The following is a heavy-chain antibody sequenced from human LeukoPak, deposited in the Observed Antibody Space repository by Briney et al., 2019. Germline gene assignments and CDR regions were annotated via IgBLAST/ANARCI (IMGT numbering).Heavy chain of an antibody. J-gene: IGHJ4*02. CDR3: ARDPPNYYDSINYFDY. CDR1: GFTFSSYE. Sequence: PGGSLRHSCAASGFTFSSYEMNWVRQAPGKGLEWVSYISSSGSIIYYADSVKGRFTISRDNAKNSLYLQMSSLRAEDTAVYYCARDPPNYYDSINYFDYWGQGTLVTVSS. CDR2: ISSSGSII. V-gene: IGHV3-48*03. D-gene: IGHD3-22*01.